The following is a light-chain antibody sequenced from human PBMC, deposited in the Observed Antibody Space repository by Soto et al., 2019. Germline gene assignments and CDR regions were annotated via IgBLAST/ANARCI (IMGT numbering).Light chain of an antibody. CDR1: QSISSS. Sequence: DIQMTQPPSSLSASVGDRVTITCRASQSISSSLNWYQQKPGQAPKLLIYAAFSFQSGVRSRFSCSRSCTDFTLTISSLQPEDFETYDWPQSYSTPYTFGQGTKLEIK. V-gene: IGKV1-39*01. J-gene: IGKJ2*01. CDR3: PQSYSTPYT. CDR2: AAF.